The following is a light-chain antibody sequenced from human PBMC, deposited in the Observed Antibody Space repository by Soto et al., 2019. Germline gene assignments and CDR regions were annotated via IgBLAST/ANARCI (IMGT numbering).Light chain of an antibody. CDR2: AAC. CDR3: HQSYSFLRT. CDR1: QSISNY. Sequence: DIQMTQSLSSLSASVGDRVTITCPAGQSISNYLNWYQQKPGKAPRLLISAACSLQSGVPSRFSGSGSGTEFAITISSRQPEDFATYYCHQSYSFLRTFGQGTKLEI. J-gene: IGKJ2*01. V-gene: IGKV1-39*01.